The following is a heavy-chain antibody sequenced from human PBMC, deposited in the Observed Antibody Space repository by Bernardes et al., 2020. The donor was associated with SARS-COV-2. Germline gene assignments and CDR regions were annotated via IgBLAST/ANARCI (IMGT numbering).Heavy chain of an antibody. Sequence: SETLSLTCTVSGGSISSGSYYWSWIRQPAGKGLEWIGRIYTSGSTNYNPSLKSRVTISVDTSKNQFSLKLSSVTAADTAVYYCAREKGLAPLFYYYYYGMDGWGQGTTVTVSS. CDR2: IYTSGST. V-gene: IGHV4-61*02. CDR3: AREKGLAPLFYYYYYGMDG. J-gene: IGHJ6*02. CDR1: GGSISSGSYY. D-gene: IGHD2-21*01.